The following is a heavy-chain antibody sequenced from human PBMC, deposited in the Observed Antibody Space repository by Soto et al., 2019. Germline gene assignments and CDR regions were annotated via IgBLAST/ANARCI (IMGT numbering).Heavy chain of an antibody. CDR2: INPSGGST. CDR1: GYTFTSYY. D-gene: IGHD6-13*01. J-gene: IGHJ6*02. V-gene: IGHV1-46*01. CDR3: ARANNIAAAGTYGMDV. Sequence: ASVKVSCKASGYTFTSYYMHWVRQAPGQGLEWMGIINPSGGSTSYAQKFQGRVTMTRDTSTSTVYMELSSLRSEDAAVYYCARANNIAAAGTYGMDVWGQGTTVTVSS.